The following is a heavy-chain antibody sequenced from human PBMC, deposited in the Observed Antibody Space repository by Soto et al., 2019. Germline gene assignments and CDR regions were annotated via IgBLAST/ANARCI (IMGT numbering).Heavy chain of an antibody. Sequence: SEPLSLPCTVSGGSISSGGYYWSWIRQHPGKGLEWIGYIYYSGSTYYNPSLKSRVTISVDTSKNQFSLKLSSVTAADTAVYYCATTVTTRKDFGPWGQGTLVTVAS. CDR3: ATTVTTRKDFGP. J-gene: IGHJ5*02. V-gene: IGHV4-31*03. CDR1: GGSISSGGYY. CDR2: IYYSGST. D-gene: IGHD4-17*01.